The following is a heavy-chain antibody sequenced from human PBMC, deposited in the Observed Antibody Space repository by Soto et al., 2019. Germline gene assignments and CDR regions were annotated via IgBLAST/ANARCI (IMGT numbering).Heavy chain of an antibody. CDR3: ARDQRELSNFDY. CDR2: INAGNGNT. CDR1: GYTFTSYA. Sequence: ASVKVSCKASGYTFTSYAMHWVHQAPGQRLEWMGWINAGNGNTKYSQKFQGRVTITRDTSASTAYMELSSLRSEDTAVYYCARDQRELSNFDYWGKGTLVTVSS. V-gene: IGHV1-3*01. D-gene: IGHD1-26*01. J-gene: IGHJ4*02.